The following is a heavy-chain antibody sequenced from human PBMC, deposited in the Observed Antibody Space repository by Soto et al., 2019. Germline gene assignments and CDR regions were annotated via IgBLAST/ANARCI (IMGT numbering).Heavy chain of an antibody. CDR3: ARVAVYDFWSGYFDY. D-gene: IGHD3-3*01. V-gene: IGHV3-7*01. CDR1: GFTFSSYW. Sequence: EVQLVESGGGLVQPGGSLRLSCAASGFTFSSYWMSWVRQAPGKGLEWVANIKQDGSEKYYVDSVKGRFTISRDNAKNSLYLQMNSLRAEDTAVYYCARVAVYDFWSGYFDYWGQGTLVTVSS. CDR2: IKQDGSEK. J-gene: IGHJ4*02.